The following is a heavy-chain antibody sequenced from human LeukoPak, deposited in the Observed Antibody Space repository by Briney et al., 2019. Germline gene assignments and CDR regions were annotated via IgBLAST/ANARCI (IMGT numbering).Heavy chain of an antibody. CDR2: IYYSGST. CDR1: GGSISSYY. CDR3: GRFGELGLWAFDI. J-gene: IGHJ3*02. D-gene: IGHD3-10*01. Sequence: SETLSLTCTVSGGSISSYYWSWIRQPPGKGLEWIGYIYYSGSTNYNPSLKRRVTISVDTSKNQFSLKLSSVTAADTAVYYCGRFGELGLWAFDIWGQGTMVTVSS. V-gene: IGHV4-59*01.